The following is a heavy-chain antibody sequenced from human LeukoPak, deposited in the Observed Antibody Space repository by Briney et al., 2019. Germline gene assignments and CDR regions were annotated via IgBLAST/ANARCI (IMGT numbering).Heavy chain of an antibody. V-gene: IGHV1-2*02. J-gene: IGHJ6*03. CDR1: GYTFTGYY. D-gene: IGHD6-13*01. CDR2: INPNSGGT. Sequence: GASVKVSCKASGYTFTGYYMHWVRQAPGQGLEWMGWINPNSGGTNYAQKFQGRVTMTRDTSISTAYMELSRLRSDDTAVYYCARGVAAAPYYYYMDVWGKGTTVTVSS. CDR3: ARGVAAAPYYYYMDV.